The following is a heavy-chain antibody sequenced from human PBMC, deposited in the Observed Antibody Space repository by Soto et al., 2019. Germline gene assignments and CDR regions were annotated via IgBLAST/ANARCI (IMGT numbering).Heavy chain of an antibody. CDR1: GGSISSYY. Sequence: SETLSLTGTVSGGSISSYYWSWIRQPPGKGLEWIGYIYYSGSTNYNPSLKSRVTISVDTSKNQFSLKLSSVTAADTAVYYCARVYGSGSSFTFDYWGQGTLVTVSS. CDR2: IYYSGST. CDR3: ARVYGSGSSFTFDY. D-gene: IGHD3-10*01. J-gene: IGHJ4*02. V-gene: IGHV4-59*01.